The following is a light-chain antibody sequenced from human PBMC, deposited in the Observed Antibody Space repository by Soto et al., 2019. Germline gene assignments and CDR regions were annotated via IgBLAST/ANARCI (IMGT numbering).Light chain of an antibody. J-gene: IGKJ4*01. CDR1: ESVASGY. V-gene: IGKV3-20*01. CDR3: QQYGYLVT. Sequence: EIVLTQSPGTLSLSPGERATLSCRASESVASGYLAWYQQKPGQAPRLLIYGASSRATGIPDRFSGSGSGTDFTLTISRLEPEDFAMYYCQQYGYLVTFGGGTKVDI. CDR2: GAS.